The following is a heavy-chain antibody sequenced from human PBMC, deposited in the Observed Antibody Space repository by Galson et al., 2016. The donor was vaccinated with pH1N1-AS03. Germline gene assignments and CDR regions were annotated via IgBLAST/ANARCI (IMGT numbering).Heavy chain of an antibody. CDR1: GYSIIFGHY. V-gene: IGHV4-38-2*02. D-gene: IGHD6-19*01. Sequence: TLSLTCSVSGYSIIFGHYWGWIRQPPGKGLEWIASIYRSGNTHYNSSLKSRLTISVDTSKNQFSLRLSSVTAADTAVYYCARVGVAGIPTYFDNWGKGTLVSVSS. CDR3: ARVGVAGIPTYFDN. CDR2: IYRSGNT. J-gene: IGHJ4*02.